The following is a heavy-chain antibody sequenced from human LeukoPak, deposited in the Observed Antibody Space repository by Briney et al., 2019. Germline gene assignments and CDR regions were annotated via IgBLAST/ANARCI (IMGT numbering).Heavy chain of an antibody. CDR1: GGTFSSYA. Sequence: GASVKVSCKASGGTFSSYAISWVRQAPGQGLEWVGGIIPIFGTANYAQKFQGRVTITADESTSTAYMELSSLRSEDTAVYYCARMTYDFWSGYYPLWGQGTLVTVSS. J-gene: IGHJ4*02. CDR2: IIPIFGTA. D-gene: IGHD3-3*01. V-gene: IGHV1-69*01. CDR3: ARMTYDFWSGYYPL.